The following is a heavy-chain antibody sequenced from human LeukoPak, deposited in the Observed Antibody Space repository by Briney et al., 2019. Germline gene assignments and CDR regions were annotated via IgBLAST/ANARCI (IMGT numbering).Heavy chain of an antibody. V-gene: IGHV3-30*03. CDR3: ARDRTVTTYDYYYYYMDV. J-gene: IGHJ6*03. CDR1: GFTFSSYG. CDR2: ISYDGSNR. Sequence: AGGSLRLSCAASGFTFSSYGMHWVRQAPGKGLEWVAVISYDGSNRYYADSVKGRFTISRDTSKNTLYLQMNSLRAEDTAVYYCARDRTVTTYDYYYYYMDVWGKGTTVTVSS. D-gene: IGHD4-17*01.